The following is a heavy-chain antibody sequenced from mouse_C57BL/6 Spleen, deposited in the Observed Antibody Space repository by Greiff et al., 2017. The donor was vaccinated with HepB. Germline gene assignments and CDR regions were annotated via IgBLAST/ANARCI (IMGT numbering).Heavy chain of an antibody. V-gene: IGHV5-4*01. J-gene: IGHJ1*03. D-gene: IGHD1-1*01. CDR1: GFTFSSYA. CDR2: ISDGGSYT. Sequence: EVQGVESGGGLVKPGGSLKLSCAASGFTFSSYAMSWVRQTPEKRLEWVATISDGGSYTYYPDNVKGRFTISRDNAKNNLYLQMSHLKSEDTAMYYCARERVDYYGSSYGGYFDVWGTGTTVTVSS. CDR3: ARERVDYYGSSYGGYFDV.